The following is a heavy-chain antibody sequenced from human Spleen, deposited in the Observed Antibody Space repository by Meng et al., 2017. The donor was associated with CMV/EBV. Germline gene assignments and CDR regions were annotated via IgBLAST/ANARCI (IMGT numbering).Heavy chain of an antibody. CDR1: GFTFSSYA. CDR3: AKEREKYDFWSGYGMDV. CDR2: ISYDGSNK. D-gene: IGHD3-3*01. V-gene: IGHV3-30*04. Sequence: GESLKISCAASGFTFSSYAMHWVRQAPGKGLEWVAVISYDGSNKYYADSVKGRFTISRDNSKNTLYLQMKSLRAEDTAVYYCAKEREKYDFWSGYGMDVWGQGTTVTVSS. J-gene: IGHJ6*02.